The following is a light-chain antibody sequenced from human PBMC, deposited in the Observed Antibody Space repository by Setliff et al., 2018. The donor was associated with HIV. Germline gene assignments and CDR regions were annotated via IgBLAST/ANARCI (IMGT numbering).Light chain of an antibody. Sequence: QSVLTQLASVSGSPGQSITISCTGTSSDVGGYSYVSWYQQHPGKAPKLIIYEVTNRPSGVSNRFSGSKSGNTASLTISGLQAEDEADYYCSSYTSSNTSYVFGAGTKVTVL. V-gene: IGLV2-14*01. CDR3: SSYTSSNTSYV. J-gene: IGLJ1*01. CDR2: EVT. CDR1: SSDVGGYSY.